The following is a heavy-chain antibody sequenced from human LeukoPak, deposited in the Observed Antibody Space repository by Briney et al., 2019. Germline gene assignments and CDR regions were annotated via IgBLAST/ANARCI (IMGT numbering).Heavy chain of an antibody. CDR1: GFTFSGSA. D-gene: IGHD4-17*01. CDR2: IRNKANSYET. Sequence: GGPLRLSCAASGFTFSGSAMHWVRQASGKGLELVGRIRNKANSYETAYAASVEGRFTISRDDSKNTAYLQMNSLKTEDTAVYYCTRPDYGDYDYWGQGTLVTVSS. CDR3: TRPDYGDYDY. V-gene: IGHV3-73*01. J-gene: IGHJ4*02.